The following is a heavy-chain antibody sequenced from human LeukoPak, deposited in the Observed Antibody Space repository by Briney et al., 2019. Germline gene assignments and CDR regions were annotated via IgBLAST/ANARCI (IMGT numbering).Heavy chain of an antibody. CDR3: ARPTYPNGGGWFHP. CDR1: GYTFTGYY. Sequence: ASVKLSCTASGYTFTGYYIHWGRQAPGQGLEWMGWINTNSSGTNYAQTFQVRGTITRHKCNSTASTELSRLRPDDTAVYYCARPTYPNGGGWFHPWGQGTLVTVSS. J-gene: IGHJ5*02. CDR2: INTNSSGT. V-gene: IGHV1-2*02. D-gene: IGHD2-15*01.